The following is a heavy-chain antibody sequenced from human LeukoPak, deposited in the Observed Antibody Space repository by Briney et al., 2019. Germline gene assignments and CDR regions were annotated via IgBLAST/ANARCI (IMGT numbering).Heavy chain of an antibody. CDR2: IYSGGST. Sequence: PGGSLRLSCAASGFTVSSNYMSWVRQAPGKGLEWVSMIYSGGSTSYADSVKGRFTISRDNAKNSLYLQMNSLRAEDTAVYYCAREYYYDSSGCDSDAFDIWGQGTVVTVSS. J-gene: IGHJ3*02. V-gene: IGHV3-53*01. CDR3: AREYYYDSSGCDSDAFDI. CDR1: GFTVSSNY. D-gene: IGHD3-22*01.